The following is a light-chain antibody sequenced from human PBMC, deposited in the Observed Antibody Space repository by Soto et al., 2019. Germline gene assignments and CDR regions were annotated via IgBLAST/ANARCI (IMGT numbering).Light chain of an antibody. CDR3: QQYCSSSLT. V-gene: IGKV3-20*01. CDR2: GAS. Sequence: IVLTQSPGTLSLSPGERATLSCRASQSVSGSYLAWHQQKPGQAPRLLLYGASSRATGIPDRFSGSGSGTDFTLTISRLDPEDFAVYYCQQYCSSSLTFGPGTKVDIK. J-gene: IGKJ3*01. CDR1: QSVSGSY.